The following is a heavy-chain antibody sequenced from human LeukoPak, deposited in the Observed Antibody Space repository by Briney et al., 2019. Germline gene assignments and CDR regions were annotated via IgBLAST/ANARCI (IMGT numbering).Heavy chain of an antibody. D-gene: IGHD3-22*01. CDR2: IYYSGST. V-gene: IGHV4-59*01. CDR1: GGSISSYY. CDR3: AKSVPILRLLGSALDP. Sequence: SETLSLTCSVSGGSISSYYWSWIRQPPGKGLEWIGYIYYSGSTNYNPSLRSRVTISVDTSKNQFSLKLSSVTAADTAVYYCAKSVPILRLLGSALDPWGQGTLVTVSS. J-gene: IGHJ5*02.